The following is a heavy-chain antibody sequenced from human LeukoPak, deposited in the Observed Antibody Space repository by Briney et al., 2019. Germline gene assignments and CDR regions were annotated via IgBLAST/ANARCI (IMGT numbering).Heavy chain of an antibody. J-gene: IGHJ4*02. V-gene: IGHV4-4*02. D-gene: IGHD1-26*01. CDR2: VSLAGQT. CDR1: GGSISNTNW. CDR3: SRESGAFCPFGY. Sequence: QVQLQESGPGLVQPSGTLSLTCDVSGGSISNTNWWSWVRQPRGQGLGWIGEVSLAGQTNYNPSLNGRVTMSLDESSNQLSLKLTSVTAADTAIYYCSRESGAFCPFGYWGQGTLVIVPS.